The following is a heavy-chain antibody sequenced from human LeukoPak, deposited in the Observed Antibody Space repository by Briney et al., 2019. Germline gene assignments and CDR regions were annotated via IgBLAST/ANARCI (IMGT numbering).Heavy chain of an antibody. CDR2: INHSGGT. V-gene: IGHV4-34*01. CDR3: ARDNGYSYGYAWFDP. CDR1: GGSFSGYY. D-gene: IGHD5-18*01. J-gene: IGHJ5*02. Sequence: SETLSLTCAVYGGSFSGYYWSWTRQPPGKGLEWIGEINHSGGTNYNPSLKSRVTISVDTSKNQFSLKLSSVTAADTAVYYCARDNGYSYGYAWFDPWGQGTLVTVSS.